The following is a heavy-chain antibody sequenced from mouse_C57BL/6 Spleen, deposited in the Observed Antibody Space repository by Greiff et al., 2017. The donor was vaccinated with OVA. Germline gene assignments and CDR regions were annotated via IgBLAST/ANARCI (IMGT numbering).Heavy chain of an antibody. CDR1: GYTFTNYW. J-gene: IGHJ2*01. Sequence: QVQLQQPGAELVRPGSSVKLSCKASGYTFTNYWMHWVKQRPIQGLEWIGKIDPSDTETHYNQKFKDKATLTVDKSSNTAYMQLSSLTSEDSAVYYCARRGFDYWGQGTTLTVSS. CDR2: IDPSDTET. CDR3: ARRGFDY. V-gene: IGHV1-52*01.